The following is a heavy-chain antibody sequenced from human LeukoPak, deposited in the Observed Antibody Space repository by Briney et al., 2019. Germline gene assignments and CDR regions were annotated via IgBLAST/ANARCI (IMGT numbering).Heavy chain of an antibody. D-gene: IGHD1-26*01. CDR1: GYTFTSYD. Sequence: GESLKVSCKASGYTFTSYDINWVRQATGQGLEWMGWMNPNSGNTGYAQKFQGRVTMTRNTSISTAYMELSSLRSEDTAVYYCARWVSGSFAEYGMDVWGQGTTVTVSS. J-gene: IGHJ6*02. CDR2: MNPNSGNT. V-gene: IGHV1-8*01. CDR3: ARWVSGSFAEYGMDV.